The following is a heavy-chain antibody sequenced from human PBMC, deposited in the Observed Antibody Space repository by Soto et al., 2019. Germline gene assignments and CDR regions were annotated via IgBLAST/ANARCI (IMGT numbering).Heavy chain of an antibody. CDR1: GFTFSNAW. J-gene: IGHJ4*02. Sequence: PGGSLRLSCAASGFTFSNAWMSWVRQAPGKGLEWVGRIKSKTDGGTTDYAAPVKGRFTISRDDSKNTLYLQMNSLKTEDTAVYYCTTDLFLGYFDWLSPFDYWGQGTLVTVSS. CDR2: IKSKTDGGTT. D-gene: IGHD3-9*01. CDR3: TTDLFLGYFDWLSPFDY. V-gene: IGHV3-15*01.